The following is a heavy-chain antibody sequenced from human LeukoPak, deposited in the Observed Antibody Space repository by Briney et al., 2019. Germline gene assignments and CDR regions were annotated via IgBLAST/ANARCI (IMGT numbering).Heavy chain of an antibody. D-gene: IGHD1-14*01. V-gene: IGHV4-61*02. CDR1: GGSISSGSYY. CDR2: IYTSGST. Sequence: SQTLSLTCTVSGGSISSGSYYWSWIRQPAGKGLEWIGRIYTSGSTNYNPSLKSRVTISVDTSKNQFSLKLSSVTAADTAVYYCARVLCPDPRPTDAFDIWGQGTMVTVSS. CDR3: ARVLCPDPRPTDAFDI. J-gene: IGHJ3*02.